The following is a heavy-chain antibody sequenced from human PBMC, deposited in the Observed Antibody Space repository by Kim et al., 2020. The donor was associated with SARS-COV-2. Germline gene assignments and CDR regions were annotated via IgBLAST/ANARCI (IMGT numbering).Heavy chain of an antibody. J-gene: IGHJ6*02. Sequence: ASVKVSCKASGYTFTGYYMHWVRQAPGQGLEWMGWINPNSGGTNYAQKFQGRVTMTRDTSISTAYMELSRLRSDDTAVYYCARLYSVVPAAISPYYYYGMDVWGQGTTVTVSS. CDR3: ARLYSVVPAAISPYYYYGMDV. V-gene: IGHV1-2*02. CDR2: INPNSGGT. CDR1: GYTFTGYY. D-gene: IGHD2-2*01.